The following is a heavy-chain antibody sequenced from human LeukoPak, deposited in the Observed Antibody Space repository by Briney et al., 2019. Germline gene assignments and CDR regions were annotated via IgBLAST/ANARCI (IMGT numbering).Heavy chain of an antibody. CDR2: IYYSGST. CDR3: ARETKLRWHFDY. D-gene: IGHD4-23*01. V-gene: IGHV4-30-4*01. Sequence: PSETLSLTCTVSGGSISSGDYYWSWIRQPPGKGLEWIGYIYYSGSTYYNPSLKSRVTISVDTSKNQFSLKLSSVTAADTAVYYCARETKLRWHFDYWGQGTLVTVSS. CDR1: GGSISSGDYY. J-gene: IGHJ4*02.